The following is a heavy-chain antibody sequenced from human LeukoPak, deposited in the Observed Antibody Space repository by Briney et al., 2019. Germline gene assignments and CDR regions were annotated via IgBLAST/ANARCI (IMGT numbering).Heavy chain of an antibody. CDR2: INTDGNIT. CDR1: GFTFSAYW. CDR3: ARELSSTSSRHFDY. J-gene: IGHJ4*02. Sequence: GGSLRLSCAASGFTFSAYWMHWVRQAPGRGPVWVSRINTDGNITTYADSVKGRFTISRDNAKNALHLQMNTLRAEDTAVYYCARELSSTSSRHFDYWGQGTLVTVSS. V-gene: IGHV3-74*01. D-gene: IGHD2-2*01.